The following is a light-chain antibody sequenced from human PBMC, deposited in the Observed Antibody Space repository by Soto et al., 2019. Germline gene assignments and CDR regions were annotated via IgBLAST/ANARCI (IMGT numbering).Light chain of an antibody. CDR3: QHYGSSFT. CDR2: GAS. Sequence: IVLTQSPGTLSLSPWERATLSCRASQSVSSSYLAWYQQKPGQAPRLLIYGASSRATGIPDRFSGSGSGTDFTLTISRLEPEDFALYYCQHYGSSFTFGPGTKVDIK. V-gene: IGKV3-20*01. CDR1: QSVSSSY. J-gene: IGKJ3*01.